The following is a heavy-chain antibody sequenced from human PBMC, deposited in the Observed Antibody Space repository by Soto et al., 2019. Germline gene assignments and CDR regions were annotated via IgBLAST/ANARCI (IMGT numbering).Heavy chain of an antibody. D-gene: IGHD5-18*01. CDR1: GYTFTNYY. V-gene: IGHV1-46*03. Sequence: QVQLVQSGAEVKKPGASVKVSCKASGYTFTNYYIHWVRQAPGRGLEWMGLINPSGGSTTYAQKFQGRVNMTRDTSTSTVFMELSSLRSEDTALYYCSRDAWYSKTYRYDMDFWGRGTTVTVSS. CDR2: INPSGGST. CDR3: SRDAWYSKTYRYDMDF. J-gene: IGHJ6*03.